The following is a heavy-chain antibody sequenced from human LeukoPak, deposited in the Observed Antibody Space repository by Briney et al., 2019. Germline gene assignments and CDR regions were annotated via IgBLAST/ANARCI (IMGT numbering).Heavy chain of an antibody. J-gene: IGHJ4*02. D-gene: IGHD6-19*01. CDR2: INTDGTVK. V-gene: IGHV3-74*01. Sequence: GGSLRLSCAPSGFPFRKHGTLWVRQAPGKGLESVSRINTDGTVKPYADSVRGGFPVSRENADNTMCLQMNSVRDYATAVYYCSTKQWLAPPPDSWGQGTPVTVSS. CDR1: GFPFRKHG. CDR3: STKQWLAPPPDS.